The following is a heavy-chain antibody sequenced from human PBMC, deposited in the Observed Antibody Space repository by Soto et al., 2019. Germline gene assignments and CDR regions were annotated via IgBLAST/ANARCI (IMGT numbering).Heavy chain of an antibody. Sequence: SETLSLTCAVYGGSFSGYYWSWIRQPPGKGLEWIGEINHSGSTNYNPSLKSRVTISVDTSKNQFSLKLSSVTAADTAVYYCARFGGRIAAAGNSGDAFDIWGQGTMVTVSS. V-gene: IGHV4-34*01. CDR2: INHSGST. D-gene: IGHD6-13*01. CDR1: GGSFSGYY. CDR3: ARFGGRIAAAGNSGDAFDI. J-gene: IGHJ3*02.